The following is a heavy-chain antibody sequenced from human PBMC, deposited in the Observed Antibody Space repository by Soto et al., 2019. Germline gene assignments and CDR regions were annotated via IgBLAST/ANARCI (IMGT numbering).Heavy chain of an antibody. CDR2: ISAYNGNT. J-gene: IGHJ4*02. D-gene: IGHD6-13*01. V-gene: IGHV1-18*01. CDR3: ARDSAPYSSSWSPSRFDY. CDR1: GYTFTSYG. Sequence: QVQLVQSGAEVKKPGASVKVSCKASGYTFTSYGISWVRQAPGQGLEWMGWISAYNGNTNYAQKLQGRVTMTTDTATSTGYMELRSLRSDDTAVYYCARDSAPYSSSWSPSRFDYWGQGTLVTVSS.